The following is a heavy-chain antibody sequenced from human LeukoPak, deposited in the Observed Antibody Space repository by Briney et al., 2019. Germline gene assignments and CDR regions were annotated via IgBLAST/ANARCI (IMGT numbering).Heavy chain of an antibody. CDR1: GFTFSSYA. D-gene: IGHD1-26*01. V-gene: IGHV3-23*01. Sequence: GGSLRLSCAASGFTFSSYAMSWVRQAPGKGLEWVSAISGSGGSTYYADSVKGRFTISRDNSKNTLYLQMNSLRAEDTAVYYRAKDQKSGSYFYRVWVFDYWGQGTLVTVSS. CDR2: ISGSGGST. J-gene: IGHJ4*02. CDR3: AKDQKSGSYFYRVWVFDY.